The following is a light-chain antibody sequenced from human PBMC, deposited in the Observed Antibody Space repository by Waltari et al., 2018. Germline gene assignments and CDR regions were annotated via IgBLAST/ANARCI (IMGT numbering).Light chain of an antibody. CDR3: CSFADITTVI. V-gene: IGLV2-23*01. J-gene: IGLJ2*01. Sequence: QSALTQPASVSGSPGRSITLSCPGTSSGIGSYNLVPWYQQHPGKAPKLIIYEANKRPSGVSNRFSGSKSGNTAFLTISGLQAEDECDYYCCSFADITTVIFGAGTKLTVL. CDR1: SSGIGSYNL. CDR2: EAN.